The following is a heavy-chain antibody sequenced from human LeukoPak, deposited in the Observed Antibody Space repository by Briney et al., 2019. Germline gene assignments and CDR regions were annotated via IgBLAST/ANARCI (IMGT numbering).Heavy chain of an antibody. CDR3: ARDLVVVGEEVWFDP. J-gene: IGHJ5*02. CDR1: GFYFDDYG. CDR2: INWNGGST. V-gene: IGHV3-20*04. D-gene: IGHD2-15*01. Sequence: GGSLRLSCAASGFYFDDYGMSWVRQAPGKGLEWVSGINWNGGSTGYADSVKGRFTISRDNAKNSLYLQMNSLRAEDTALYYCARDLVVVGEEVWFDPWGQGTLVTVSS.